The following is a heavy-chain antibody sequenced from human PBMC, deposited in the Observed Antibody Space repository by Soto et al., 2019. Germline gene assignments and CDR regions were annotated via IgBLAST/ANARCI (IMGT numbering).Heavy chain of an antibody. Sequence: VLLLESGGGFVQPGGSVRLSCAAPQFTFGGLGLSWVRQSPGRGLEWVATISRDEDNTHYADSVNGRFTISKDRSTNTRHLHMASLRAEDTAMYYCVSWMSAHFDYWGRGTLVTVSS. J-gene: IGHJ4*02. D-gene: IGHD2-2*03. CDR1: QFTFGGLG. CDR3: VSWMSAHFDY. V-gene: IGHV3-23*01. CDR2: ISRDEDNT.